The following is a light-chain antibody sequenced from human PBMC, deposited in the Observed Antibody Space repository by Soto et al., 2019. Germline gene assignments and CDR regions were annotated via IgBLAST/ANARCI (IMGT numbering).Light chain of an antibody. CDR1: QGIRNY. CDR2: TAS. V-gene: IGKV1-9*01. J-gene: IGKJ4*02. CDR3: QQLKSYPLT. Sequence: IQLTQSPSFLSASVGDRVTITCRASQGIRNYLAWYQRKPGKAPKLLFYTASTLQSGVPSRFSGSGSGTEVTLTISSLQPEDFATYCCQQLKSYPLTFGGGTKVEIK.